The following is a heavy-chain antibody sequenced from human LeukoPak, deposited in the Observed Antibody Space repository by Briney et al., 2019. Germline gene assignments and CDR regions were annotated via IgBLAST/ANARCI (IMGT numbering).Heavy chain of an antibody. CDR1: SESFSGYF. CDR3: AGGLVGSAAIWFDP. Sequence: PSETLSLTCAIYSESFSGYFWSWIRQPPGKGLEWIGEINYSGSTNYNPSLKSRVTISVDTSKNQFSLKLSSVTAADTAVYYCAGGLVGSAAIWFDPWGQGTLVTVSS. J-gene: IGHJ5*02. D-gene: IGHD1-26*01. V-gene: IGHV4-34*01. CDR2: INYSGST.